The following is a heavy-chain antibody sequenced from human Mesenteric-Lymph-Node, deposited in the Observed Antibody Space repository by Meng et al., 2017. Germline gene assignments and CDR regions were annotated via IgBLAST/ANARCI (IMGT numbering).Heavy chain of an antibody. CDR2: ISSSGSTI. Sequence: LVESGGGLLKPRVPLRLSCAASGFTFSDYYMSWIRQASGKGLEWVSYISSSGSTIYYANSVKGRFTISRDNAKNSLYLQMNSLRAEDTAVYYCARAYYDSSGYAFDYWGQGTLVTVSS. J-gene: IGHJ4*02. CDR3: ARAYYDSSGYAFDY. V-gene: IGHV3-11*01. CDR1: GFTFSDYY. D-gene: IGHD3-22*01.